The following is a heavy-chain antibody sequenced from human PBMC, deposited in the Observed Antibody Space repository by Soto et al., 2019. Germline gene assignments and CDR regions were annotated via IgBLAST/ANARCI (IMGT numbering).Heavy chain of an antibody. CDR1: GRSMSGYN. D-gene: IGHD3-10*01. J-gene: IGHJ3*02. V-gene: IGHV4-34*02. CDR3: ARSGVGFGFDI. CDR2: IGPTGDT. Sequence: QVQQQQWGARLLKPSETLSLTCAEYGRSMSGYNWSWLRRPQARGLEWIGEIGPTGDTNYGPSFLSRVTVSVDMAKYELSLRLTEVTAAVTASELCARSGVGFGFDIWGLGTMVSVSS.